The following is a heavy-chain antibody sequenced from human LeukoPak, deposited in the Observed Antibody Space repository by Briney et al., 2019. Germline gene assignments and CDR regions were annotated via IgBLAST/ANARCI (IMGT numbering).Heavy chain of an antibody. Sequence: KTLETLSLTCVVFGGSISSSNLWSWVRQPPGKGLEWIGEVSHRGDTNYNPSLKSRVTISIDKSKNQFSLRLTSVTAADTAVYYCTRGGLTFGGNWGQGILVTVSS. D-gene: IGHD3-10*01. CDR2: VSHRGDT. CDR3: TRGGLTFGGN. V-gene: IGHV4/OR15-8*02. J-gene: IGHJ4*02. CDR1: GGSISSSNL.